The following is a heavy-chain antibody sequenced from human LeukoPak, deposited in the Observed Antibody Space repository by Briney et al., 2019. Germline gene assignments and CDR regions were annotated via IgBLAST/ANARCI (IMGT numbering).Heavy chain of an antibody. CDR3: ARVAEGYGSSWYPLTGYFDY. CDR2: IYYSGST. V-gene: IGHV4-31*03. D-gene: IGHD6-13*01. Sequence: SQTLSLTCTVSGGSISSGGYYWSWTRQHPGKGLEWLGYIYYSGSTYYNPSLKSRVTISVDTSKNQFSLKLSSVTAADTAVYYCARVAEGYGSSWYPLTGYFDYWGQGTLVTVSS. CDR1: GGSISSGGYY. J-gene: IGHJ4*02.